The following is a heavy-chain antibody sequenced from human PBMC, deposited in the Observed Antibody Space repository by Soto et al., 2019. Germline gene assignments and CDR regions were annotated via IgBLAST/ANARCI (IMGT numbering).Heavy chain of an antibody. J-gene: IGHJ5*02. CDR3: ARARFDNWFDP. CDR2: ISSSSSYI. Sequence: GGSLRLSCAASGFTFSSYSMNWVRQAPGKGLEWVSSISSSSSYIYYADSVKGRFTISRDNAKNSLYLQMNSLRAEDTAVYYCARARFDNWFDPWGQGTLVTVSS. D-gene: IGHD3-16*01. CDR1: GFTFSSYS. V-gene: IGHV3-21*01.